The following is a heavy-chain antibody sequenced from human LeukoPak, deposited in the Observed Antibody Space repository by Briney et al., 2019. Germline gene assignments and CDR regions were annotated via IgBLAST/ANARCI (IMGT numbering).Heavy chain of an antibody. Sequence: ASVKVSCKASGYTFTSYGISWVRQAPGQGLEWMGWISAYNGNTNYAQKLQGRVTMTTDTSTSTAYMELRSLRSDDTAVYYCARQQRSRGYYYYMDVWGKGTTVTVSS. CDR1: GYTFTSYG. D-gene: IGHD6-13*01. CDR2: ISAYNGNT. V-gene: IGHV1-18*01. J-gene: IGHJ6*03. CDR3: ARQQRSRGYYYYMDV.